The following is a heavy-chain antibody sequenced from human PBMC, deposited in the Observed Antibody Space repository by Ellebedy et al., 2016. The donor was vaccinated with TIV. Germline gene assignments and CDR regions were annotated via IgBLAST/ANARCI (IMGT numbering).Heavy chain of an antibody. Sequence: GESLKISCAASGFTFRNFAMTWVRQAPGKGLEWVSSISSSGVSSDYADSVRGRVTISRDNSKSTLYLQMDSLRADDSAEYYCEKLDSSGYYYGRLDYWGQGTLVTVSS. D-gene: IGHD3-22*01. J-gene: IGHJ4*02. CDR1: GFTFRNFA. V-gene: IGHV3-23*01. CDR2: ISSSGVSS. CDR3: EKLDSSGYYYGRLDY.